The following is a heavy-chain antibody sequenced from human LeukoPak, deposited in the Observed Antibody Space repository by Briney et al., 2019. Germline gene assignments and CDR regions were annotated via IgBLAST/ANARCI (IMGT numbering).Heavy chain of an antibody. CDR2: ISAHKGNT. D-gene: IGHD2-15*01. CDR3: ARTSIAQNAFDI. CDR1: GYTFNSYG. Sequence: ASVKVSCKASGYTFNSYGISWVRQAPGQGLEWMGWISAHKGNTNYAQKLQGRVTMTTDTSTSTAYMELRSLRSDDTAVYYCARTSIAQNAFDIWGQGTMVTVSS. V-gene: IGHV1-18*01. J-gene: IGHJ3*02.